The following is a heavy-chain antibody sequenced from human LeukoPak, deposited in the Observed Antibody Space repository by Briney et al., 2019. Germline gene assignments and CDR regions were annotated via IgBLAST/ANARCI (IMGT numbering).Heavy chain of an antibody. D-gene: IGHD3-22*01. V-gene: IGHV1-3*01. CDR1: GFTFTTYA. CDR2: INAGNGNT. Sequence: ASVKVSCKTSGFTFTTYAVHWVRQAPGQRLEWMGWINAGNGNTKYSQKFQDRVIITSDTSASTAYMELNSLRSEDTAVYYCARERDSSGYQYDYWGQGTLVTVSS. CDR3: ARERDSSGYQYDY. J-gene: IGHJ4*02.